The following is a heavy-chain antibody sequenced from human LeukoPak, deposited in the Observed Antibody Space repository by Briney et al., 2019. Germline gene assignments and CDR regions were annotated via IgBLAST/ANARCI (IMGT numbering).Heavy chain of an antibody. Sequence: SETLSLTCAVSGASMNTHYWSWLRQPPGKGLEWIGYMLDTVTTKDNPSLKSRFPLSADTSKNQFSLRLTSVTAADTAVYYCATIKRGNIFGYFDFWGQGIPVTVSS. D-gene: IGHD5-18*01. CDR2: MLDTVTT. CDR1: GASMNTHY. V-gene: IGHV4-59*11. J-gene: IGHJ4*02. CDR3: ATIKRGNIFGYFDF.